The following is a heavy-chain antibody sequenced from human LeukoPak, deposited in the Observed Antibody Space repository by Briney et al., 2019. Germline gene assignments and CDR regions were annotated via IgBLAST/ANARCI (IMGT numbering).Heavy chain of an antibody. CDR2: ISYDGSNE. CDR3: ARDPAPYGSGTLPPGF. D-gene: IGHD3-10*01. V-gene: IGHV3-30*04. Sequence: PGGSLRLSCAASGFTFRSYAFHWVRQAPGKGLEWMAVISYDGSNEYYADSVRGRFTISRDNSKNTLYLQMNSLRTEDTAVYYCARDPAPYGSGTLPPGFWGRGTLVTVSS. CDR1: GFTFRSYA. J-gene: IGHJ4*02.